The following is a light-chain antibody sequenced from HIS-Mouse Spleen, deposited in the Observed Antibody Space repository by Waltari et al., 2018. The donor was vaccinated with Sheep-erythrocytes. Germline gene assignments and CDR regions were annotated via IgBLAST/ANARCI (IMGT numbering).Light chain of an antibody. Sequence: QSALTQPRPVSGSPGQSAPISCPGTSSDCGGYNYVSGYQQHPGKAPNLMIYDVSKRPSGVPDRFSGSKSGNTASLTISGLQAEDEADYYCCSYAGSYTFWVFGGGTKLTVL. CDR1: SSDCGGYNY. J-gene: IGLJ3*02. V-gene: IGLV2-11*01. CDR2: DVS. CDR3: CSYAGSYTFWV.